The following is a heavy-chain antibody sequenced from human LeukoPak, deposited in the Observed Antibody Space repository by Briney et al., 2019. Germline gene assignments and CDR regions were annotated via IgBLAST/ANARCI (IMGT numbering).Heavy chain of an antibody. J-gene: IGHJ4*02. D-gene: IGHD3-10*01. CDR2: IRYDGSNK. CDR3: AKSTDYYGSGSYFDY. CDR1: GFTFSSYG. Sequence: PEGSLRLSCAASGFTFSSYGMHWVRQAPGKGLEWVAFIRYDGSNKYYADSVKGRFTISRDNSKNTLYLQMNSLRAEDTAVYYCAKSTDYYGSGSYFDYWGQGTLVTVSS. V-gene: IGHV3-30*02.